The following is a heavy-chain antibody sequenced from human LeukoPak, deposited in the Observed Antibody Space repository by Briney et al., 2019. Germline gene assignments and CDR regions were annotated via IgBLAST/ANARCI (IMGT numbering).Heavy chain of an antibody. Sequence: PSETLSLTCTVSGNSIRSYYWNWIRQPPGKGLEWIGYIYYSGTTSYNPSLRSRVTTSVDMSKNQFSLRLTSVTAADTAVYYCARQSEGFDSWGQGTLVTVSS. CDR3: ARQSEGFDS. CDR2: IYYSGTT. J-gene: IGHJ4*02. CDR1: GNSIRSYY. V-gene: IGHV4-59*08.